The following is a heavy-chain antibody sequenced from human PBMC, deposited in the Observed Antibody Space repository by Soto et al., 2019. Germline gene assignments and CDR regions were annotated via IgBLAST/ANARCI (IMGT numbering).Heavy chain of an antibody. J-gene: IGHJ6*02. CDR2: ISGSGDT. V-gene: IGHV3-23*01. CDR3: ARATGYDIDYYYYGMDV. D-gene: IGHD3-9*01. Sequence: GGSLRLSCAASGFTFSSYALSWVRQAPGKGLEWVSAISGSGDTYYPGSVKGRFTISRENAKNSLYLQMNSLRAEDTAVYYCARATGYDIDYYYYGMDVWGQGTTVTVSS. CDR1: GFTFSSYA.